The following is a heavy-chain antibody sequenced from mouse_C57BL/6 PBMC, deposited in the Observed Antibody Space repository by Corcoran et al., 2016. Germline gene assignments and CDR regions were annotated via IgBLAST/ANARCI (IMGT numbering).Heavy chain of an antibody. Sequence: EVQLQQSGPELVKPGASVKISCKASGYTFTDYYMNWVKQSHGKSLEWIGDINPNNGGTSYNQKFKGKATLTVDKSSSTAYMELRSLTSEDSAVYYCARGITTVVNYCGQGTTLTVSS. D-gene: IGHD1-1*01. CDR3: ARGITTVVNY. J-gene: IGHJ2*01. CDR2: INPNNGGT. V-gene: IGHV1-26*01. CDR1: GYTFTDYY.